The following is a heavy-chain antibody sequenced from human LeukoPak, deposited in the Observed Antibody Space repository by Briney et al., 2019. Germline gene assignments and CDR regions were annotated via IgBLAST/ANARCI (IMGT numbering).Heavy chain of an antibody. V-gene: IGHV3-74*01. CDR1: GFSFSNYG. Sequence: GGSLRLSCTTSGFSFSNYGMHWVRQAPGKGLVWVSRIKSDGGTNYADSVKGRFTISRDNAKKTVSLQMNSLRPEDTGVYYCARAPSEIGGYYPEYFRHWGQGTLVTVSS. J-gene: IGHJ1*01. D-gene: IGHD3-22*01. CDR2: IKSDGGT. CDR3: ARAPSEIGGYYPEYFRH.